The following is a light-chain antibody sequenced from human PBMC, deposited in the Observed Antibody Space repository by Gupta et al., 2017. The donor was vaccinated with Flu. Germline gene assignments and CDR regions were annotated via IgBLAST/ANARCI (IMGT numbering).Light chain of an antibody. CDR2: DAS. CDR3: QQRSNWYT. CDR1: QSVSSY. Sequence: PATLSLSPGERATLSCRASQSVSSYLAWYQQKPGQAPRLLIYDASNRATGIPARFSGSGSGTDFTLTISSLEPEDFAVYYWQQRSNWYTFGQGTKLEIK. J-gene: IGKJ2*01. V-gene: IGKV3-11*01.